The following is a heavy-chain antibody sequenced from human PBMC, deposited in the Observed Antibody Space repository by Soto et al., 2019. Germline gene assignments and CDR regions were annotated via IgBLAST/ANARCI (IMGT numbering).Heavy chain of an antibody. CDR1: GFSLSTSGVG. CDR2: IYWDDDK. CDR3: AHTLYDYIWGSYRPEYYFDY. J-gene: IGHJ4*02. V-gene: IGHV2-5*02. D-gene: IGHD3-16*02. Sequence: ESGPTLVNPTQTLTLTCTFSGFSLSTSGVGVGWIRQPPGKALEWLALIYWDDDKRYSPSLKSRLTITKDTSKNQVVLTMTNMDPVDTATYYCAHTLYDYIWGSYRPEYYFDYWGQGTLVTVSS.